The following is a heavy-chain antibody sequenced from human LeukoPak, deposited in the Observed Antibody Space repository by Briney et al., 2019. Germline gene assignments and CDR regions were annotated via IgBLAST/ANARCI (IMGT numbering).Heavy chain of an antibody. CDR2: LWYNGINK. CDR1: GFSFSSFG. D-gene: IGHD3-22*01. Sequence: GGSLRLSCTASGFSFSSFGMHWVRQAPGKGLEWVASLWYNGINKYYADSVKGRFTISRDNSKNTLYLQMDSLRAEDTAMFYCARARNNYDEGGYSALDHWGQGTLVTVSS. J-gene: IGHJ4*02. CDR3: ARARNNYDEGGYSALDH. V-gene: IGHV3-33*01.